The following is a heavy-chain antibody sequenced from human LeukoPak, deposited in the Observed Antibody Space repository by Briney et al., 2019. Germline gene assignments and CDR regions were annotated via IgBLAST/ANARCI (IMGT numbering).Heavy chain of an antibody. V-gene: IGHV4-34*01. D-gene: IGHD3-10*01. J-gene: IGHJ6*04. CDR2: INHSGST. Sequence: TSETLSLTCAVYGGSFSGYYWRWIRQPPGKGLEWIGEINHSGSTNYNPSLKSRVTISVDTSKNQFSLKLSSVTAADTAVYYCARGRPRGYYGSGSYYNSPNYYYYYGMDVWGKGTTVTVSS. CDR1: GGSFSGYY. CDR3: ARGRPRGYYGSGSYYNSPNYYYYYGMDV.